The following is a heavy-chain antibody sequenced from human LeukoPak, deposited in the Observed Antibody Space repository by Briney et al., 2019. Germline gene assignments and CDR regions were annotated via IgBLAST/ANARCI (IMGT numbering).Heavy chain of an antibody. CDR2: IYSGGST. V-gene: IGHV3-66*01. CDR3: ARGSEYYYGSGSN. Sequence: GGSLRLSCAASGFTVSSNYMSWVRQAPGKGLEWVSVIYSGGSTYYADSVKGRFTISRDNSKNTLYLQMNSLRAEDTAVYYCARGSEYYYGSGSNWGQGTLVTVSS. D-gene: IGHD3-10*01. CDR1: GFTVSSNY. J-gene: IGHJ4*02.